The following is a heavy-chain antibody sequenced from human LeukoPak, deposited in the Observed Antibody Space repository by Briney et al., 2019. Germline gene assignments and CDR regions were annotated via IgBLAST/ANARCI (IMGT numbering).Heavy chain of an antibody. D-gene: IGHD3-10*01. V-gene: IGHV4-38-2*02. J-gene: IGHJ4*02. CDR3: AREGVRGSSPIDY. CDR2: IYHSGST. CDR1: GYSISSGYY. Sequence: SETLSLTCTVSGYSISSGYYWGWIRQPPGKGLEWIGSIYHSGSTYYNPSLKSRVTISVDTSKNQFSLQLNSVTPEDTAVYYCAREGVRGSSPIDYWGQGTLVTVSS.